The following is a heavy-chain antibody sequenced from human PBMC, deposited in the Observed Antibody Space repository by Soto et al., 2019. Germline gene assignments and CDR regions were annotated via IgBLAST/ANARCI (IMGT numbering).Heavy chain of an antibody. CDR1: GFTFSSYA. CDR3: AKDSLPVYCSGGSCYSYGFDP. D-gene: IGHD2-15*01. CDR2: ISGSGGST. J-gene: IGHJ5*02. V-gene: IGHV3-23*01. Sequence: GGSLRLSCAASGFTFSSYAMSWVRQAPGKGLEWVSAISGSGGSTYYADSVKGRFTISRDNSKNTLYLQMNSLRAEETAVYYCAKDSLPVYCSGGSCYSYGFDPWGQGTLVTVS.